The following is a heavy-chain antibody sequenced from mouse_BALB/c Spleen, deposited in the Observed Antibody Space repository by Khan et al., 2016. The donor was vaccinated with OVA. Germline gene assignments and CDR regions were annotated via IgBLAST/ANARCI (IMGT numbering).Heavy chain of an antibody. J-gene: IGHJ4*01. V-gene: IGHV1-18*01. CDR2: INPKNGNT. CDR1: GYTFPEYT. CDR3: ARDAGRY. Sequence: IQLVQSGPELVKPGASVKISCKTSGYTFPEYTVHWVKQSLGKSLDWIGVINPKNGNTAYNQKFKGKATLTVDKSSSTAYMEFRSLTSEDSAVYDCARDAGRYWGQGTSVTVAS. D-gene: IGHD3-3*01.